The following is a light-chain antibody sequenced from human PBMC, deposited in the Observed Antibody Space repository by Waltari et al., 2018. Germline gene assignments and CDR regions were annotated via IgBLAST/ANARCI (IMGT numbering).Light chain of an antibody. CDR2: DVS. CDR3: SSYIDSSTLEL. J-gene: IGLJ2*01. CDR1: RSDTGVYNY. V-gene: IGLV2-14*03. Sequence: QSALTQPASVSGSPGQSITISCTGTRSDTGVYNYVSWYQQVPGKAPKLIIYDVSNRPSGVSSRFSGSKSGNTASLTISGLQAEDEADYFCSSYIDSSTLELFGGGTSLTVL.